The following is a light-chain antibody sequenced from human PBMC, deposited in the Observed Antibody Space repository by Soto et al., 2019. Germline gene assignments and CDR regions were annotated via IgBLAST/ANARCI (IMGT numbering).Light chain of an antibody. CDR1: QSISRY. CDR3: QQSYGTPIT. J-gene: IGKJ5*01. Sequence: DIQMTQSPCSLSASVVDRVTITCRASQSISRYLNWYQQKPGKAPNLLIYVASSLQSEVPSRFSGSGSGTDFTLTITSLQPEDFATYYCQQSYGTPITFGQGTRLEIK. V-gene: IGKV1-39*01. CDR2: VAS.